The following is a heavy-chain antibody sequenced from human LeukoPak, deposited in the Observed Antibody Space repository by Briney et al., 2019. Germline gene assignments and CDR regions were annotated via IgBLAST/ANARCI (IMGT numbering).Heavy chain of an antibody. CDR1: GFKFEDYG. V-gene: IGHV3-33*06. Sequence: GRSLRLSCAASGFKFEDYGFHWVRQAPGKGLEWVAVMWHDETFKYYADSVKGRFTVSRDTSKKTVFLQMNSLRPEDTAVYYCAKDMRIAVVLETWGQGTLVTVSS. CDR2: MWHDETFK. J-gene: IGHJ5*02. D-gene: IGHD6-19*01. CDR3: AKDMRIAVVLET.